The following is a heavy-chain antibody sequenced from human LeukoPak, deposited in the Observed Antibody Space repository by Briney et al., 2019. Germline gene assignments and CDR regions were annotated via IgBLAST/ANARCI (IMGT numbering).Heavy chain of an antibody. J-gene: IGHJ1*01. V-gene: IGHV3-33*05. CDR2: ISYDGSNK. CDR3: SVAISWIEYFQH. CDR1: GFTFSSYG. D-gene: IGHD2-15*01. Sequence: GGSLRLSCAASGFTFSSYGMHWVRQAPGKGLEWVAVISYDGSNKYYADSVKGRFTISRDNSKNTLYLQMNSLRAEDTAVYYCSVAISWIEYFQHWGQGTLVTVSS.